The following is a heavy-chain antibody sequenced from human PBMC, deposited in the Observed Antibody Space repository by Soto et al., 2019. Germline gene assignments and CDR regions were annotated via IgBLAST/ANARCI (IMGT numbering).Heavy chain of an antibody. CDR2: INSDGSST. V-gene: IGHV3-74*01. CDR3: ARGGDSSSWWGMDYYYYMDV. D-gene: IGHD6-13*01. J-gene: IGHJ6*03. CDR1: GFTFSSYW. Sequence: GSLRLSCAASGFTFSSYWMHWVRQAPGKGLVWVSRINSDGSSTSYADSVKGRFTISRDNAKNTLYLQMNSLRAEDTAVYYCARGGDSSSWWGMDYYYYMDVWGKGTTVTVSS.